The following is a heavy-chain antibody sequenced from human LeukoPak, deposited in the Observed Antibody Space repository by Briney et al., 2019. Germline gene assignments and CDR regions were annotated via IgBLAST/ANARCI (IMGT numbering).Heavy chain of an antibody. CDR3: ARGDFYYDSSDP. Sequence: RQAPXXRLEWMGWINAGNGNTKYSQKFQGRVTITSDTSANTVYMELSSLRSEDTAVYYCARGDFYYDSSDPWGQGTLVTVSS. J-gene: IGHJ5*02. CDR2: INAGNGNT. D-gene: IGHD3-22*01. V-gene: IGHV1-3*01.